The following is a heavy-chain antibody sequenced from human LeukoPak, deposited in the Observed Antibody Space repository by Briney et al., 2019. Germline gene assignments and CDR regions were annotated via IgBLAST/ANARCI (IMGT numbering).Heavy chain of an antibody. CDR1: GYTFTSYG. CDR3: ARDRYYDILTGYYHAD. CDR2: ISAYNGNT. V-gene: IGHV1-18*01. Sequence: ASVKVSCKASGYTFTSYGISGVRQAPGQGLEWMGWISAYNGNTNYAQKLQGRVTMSTDTSTSTAYMELRSLRSDDTAVYYCARDRYYDILTGYYHADWGQGTLVTVSS. J-gene: IGHJ4*02. D-gene: IGHD3-9*01.